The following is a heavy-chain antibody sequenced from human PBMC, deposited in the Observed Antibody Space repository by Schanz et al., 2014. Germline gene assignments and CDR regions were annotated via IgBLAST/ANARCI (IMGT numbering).Heavy chain of an antibody. CDR2: ISAYTNNT. Sequence: GPGVKEPGASVKVSCEASRYTFNTYGLNWVRQAPGQGLEWMGWISAYTNNTSYAQKVQGRVTMTTDTSTGTAYMELRSLRSDDTDVYYCARDRLECGAECYSVEVFEIWGQGTPVIVSS. V-gene: IGHV1-18*01. CDR1: RYTFNTYG. J-gene: IGHJ4*02. D-gene: IGHD2-21*01. CDR3: ARDRLECGAECYSVEVFEI.